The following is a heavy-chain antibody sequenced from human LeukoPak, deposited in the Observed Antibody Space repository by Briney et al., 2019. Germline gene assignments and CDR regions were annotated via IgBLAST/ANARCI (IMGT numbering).Heavy chain of an antibody. CDR1: GVSISRHF. CDR2: MYYDGSA. Sequence: SETLSLTCTVSGVSISRHFWSWIRQPPGKGLEWIGFMYYDGSAKYNPSLKSRVTISEDTSKNQLSLKLRSVTAADTAVYYCARDGGLDLFYWYFDLWGRGTLVTVSS. V-gene: IGHV4-59*11. D-gene: IGHD6-19*01. J-gene: IGHJ2*01. CDR3: ARDGGLDLFYWYFDL.